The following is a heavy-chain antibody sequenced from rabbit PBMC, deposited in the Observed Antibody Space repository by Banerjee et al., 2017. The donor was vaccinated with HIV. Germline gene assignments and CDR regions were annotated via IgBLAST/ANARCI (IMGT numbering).Heavy chain of an antibody. V-gene: IGHV1S40*01. J-gene: IGHJ5*01. D-gene: IGHD8-1*01. Sequence: QSLEESGGDLVKPGASLTLTCTASGFSFSSSYYMCWVRQAPGKGLEWIACIYAGSSGSTHYASWAKGRFTISRTSSTTVTLQMTSLTAADTATYFCARDRGAGSSYYPDWLDLWGPGTLVTVS. CDR3: ARDRGAGSSYYPDWLDL. CDR1: GFSFSSSYY. CDR2: IYAGSSGST.